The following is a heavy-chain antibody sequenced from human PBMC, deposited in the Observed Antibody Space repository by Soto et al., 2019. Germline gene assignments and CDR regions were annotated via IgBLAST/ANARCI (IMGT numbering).Heavy chain of an antibody. CDR3: AADVVVVAATHCNY. V-gene: IGHV1-58*01. CDR1: GFTFTSSA. J-gene: IGHJ4*02. Sequence: SVKVSCKASGFTFTSSAVHWVRQVRGQRLEWIGWIVVGSGNTNYAQKFQERVTITRDMSTSTAYMELSSLRSEDTAVYYCAADVVVVAATHCNYWGQGSLVTVSS. D-gene: IGHD2-15*01. CDR2: IVVGSGNT.